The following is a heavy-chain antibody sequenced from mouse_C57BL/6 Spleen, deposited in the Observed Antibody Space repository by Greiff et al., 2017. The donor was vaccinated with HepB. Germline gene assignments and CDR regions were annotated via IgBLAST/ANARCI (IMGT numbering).Heavy chain of an antibody. V-gene: IGHV1-20*01. CDR3: ARTGPIYYEFAY. CDR2: INPYNGDT. Sequence: VQLQQSGPELVKPGDSVKISCKASGYSFTGYFMNWVMQSHGKSLEWIGRINPYNGDTFYNQKFKGKATLTVDKSSSTAHMELRSLTSEDSAVYYCARTGPIYYEFAYWGQGTLVTVSA. J-gene: IGHJ3*01. CDR1: GYSFTGYF. D-gene: IGHD2-4*01.